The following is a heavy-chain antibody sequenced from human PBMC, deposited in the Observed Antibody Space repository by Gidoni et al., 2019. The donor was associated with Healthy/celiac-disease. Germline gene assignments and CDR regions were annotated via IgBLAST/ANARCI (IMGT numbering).Heavy chain of an antibody. J-gene: IGHJ4*02. CDR3: AILFGAVAGPAFDY. CDR1: GYTFTGYY. D-gene: IGHD6-19*01. Sequence: QVQLVQSGAEVKKPGASVKVSCKASGYTFTGYYMHWVRQAPGQGLEWMGWINPNRGGTNYAQKFQGWVTMTRDTSISTAYMELSRLRSDDTAVYYCAILFGAVAGPAFDYWGQGTLVTVSS. V-gene: IGHV1-2*04. CDR2: INPNRGGT.